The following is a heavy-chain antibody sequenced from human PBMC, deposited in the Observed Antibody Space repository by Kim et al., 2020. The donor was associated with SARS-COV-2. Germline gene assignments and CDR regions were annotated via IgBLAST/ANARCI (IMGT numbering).Heavy chain of an antibody. Sequence: AGSLRLSCAASGFIFSTYGVTWVRQAPGKGLDWVSSISGSGGTTFYADSVKGRFTISRDNSKNTLYLQMSSLGVEDTAVYYCAKGRTTTWTLDAFDIWG. V-gene: IGHV3-23*01. CDR1: GFIFSTYG. D-gene: IGHD2-2*01. CDR2: ISGSGGTT. CDR3: AKGRTTTWTLDAFDI. J-gene: IGHJ3*02.